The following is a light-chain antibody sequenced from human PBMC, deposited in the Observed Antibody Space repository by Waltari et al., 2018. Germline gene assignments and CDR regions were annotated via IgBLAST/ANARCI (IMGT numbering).Light chain of an antibody. J-gene: IGLJ1*01. Sequence: QAALTQPASVSGSPGQSITISCTGTTSDIGAYSYVSWFQQHPGKAPKLMICGVSLRPSGVSNRFSGSKSGNTASLTISGLQAEDEADYYCSSFTDSRIYVFGSGTKVTVL. V-gene: IGLV2-14*03. CDR2: GVS. CDR3: SSFTDSRIYV. CDR1: TSDIGAYSY.